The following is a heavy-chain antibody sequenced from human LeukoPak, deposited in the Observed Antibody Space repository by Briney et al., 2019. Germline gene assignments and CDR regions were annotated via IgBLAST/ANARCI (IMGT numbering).Heavy chain of an antibody. CDR3: ARQGAYGDYASPFDY. D-gene: IGHD4-17*01. J-gene: IGHJ4*02. Sequence: KFQGRVTITRDTSASTAYMELSSLRSEDTAVYYCARQGAYGDYASPFDYWGQGTLVTVSS. V-gene: IGHV1-3*01.